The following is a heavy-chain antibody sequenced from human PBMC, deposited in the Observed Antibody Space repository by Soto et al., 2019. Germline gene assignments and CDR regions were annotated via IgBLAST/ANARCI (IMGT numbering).Heavy chain of an antibody. V-gene: IGHV3-21*01. D-gene: IGHD3-9*01. Sequence: GGSLRLSCAASGFTFSSYSMNWVRQAPGKGLEWVSSISSSSSYIYYADSVKGRFTISRDNAKNSLYLQMNSLRAEDTAVYYCARASYYDILTGDPSYYYYYMDVWGKGTTVTVSS. J-gene: IGHJ6*03. CDR3: ARASYYDILTGDPSYYYYYMDV. CDR1: GFTFSSYS. CDR2: ISSSSSYI.